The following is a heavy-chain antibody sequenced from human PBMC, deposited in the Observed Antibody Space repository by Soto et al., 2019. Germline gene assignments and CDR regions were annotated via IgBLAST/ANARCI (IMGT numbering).Heavy chain of an antibody. J-gene: IGHJ5*02. CDR3: AHRATMTIFGLIIDNGIWFDP. D-gene: IGHD3-3*01. CDR1: GFSLSTSGAA. V-gene: IGHV2-5*02. Sequence: QINLIESGPTLVKPTQTLTLTCTFSGFSLSTSGAAVGWVRQPPGRALEWLALIYWDGDKRYNASLGTRLTIPKDTSMNQVVLTLTNVDPADTATYYCAHRATMTIFGLIIDNGIWFDPWGQGTRVIVSS. CDR2: IYWDGDK.